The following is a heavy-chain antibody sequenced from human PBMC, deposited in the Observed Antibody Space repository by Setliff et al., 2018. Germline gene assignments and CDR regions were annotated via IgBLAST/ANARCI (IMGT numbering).Heavy chain of an antibody. CDR2: ISYSGTP. CDR1: DDSFTSSRYY. V-gene: IGHV4-39*01. D-gene: IGHD2-15*01. J-gene: IGHJ4*01. CDR3: VRPGGTTVVARHFAY. Sequence: SETLSLTCTVSDDSFTSSRYYWGWIRQAPGSGLEWIGSISYSGTPYYNASVESRVTISIDTSRNQFSLELRSVTVADTATYYCVRPGGTTVVARHFAYWGSGILVTV.